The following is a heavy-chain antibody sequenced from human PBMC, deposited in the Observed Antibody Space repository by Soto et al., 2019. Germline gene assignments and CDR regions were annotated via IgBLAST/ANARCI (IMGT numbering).Heavy chain of an antibody. CDR2: VYHTGDT. Sequence: SETLSLTCGVSGGTVASSHWWSWVRQSPGGGLEWIGNVYHTGDTNFNPSLQSRVTISVDKSNNQFSLRLNSLTAADTAVYFCAREIVTAGGNNYFHPWGPGTLVTVSS. CDR3: AREIVTAGGNNYFHP. D-gene: IGHD2-21*02. J-gene: IGHJ5*02. V-gene: IGHV4-4*02. CDR1: GGTVASSHW.